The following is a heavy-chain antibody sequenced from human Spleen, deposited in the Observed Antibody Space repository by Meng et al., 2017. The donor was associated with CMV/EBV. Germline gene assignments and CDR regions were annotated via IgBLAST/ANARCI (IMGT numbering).Heavy chain of an antibody. CDR2: IYYSGRT. CDR3: AREDRGPRTGSEFSYYYGMDV. V-gene: IGHV4-39*07. CDR1: GGSISSSSYS. D-gene: IGHD1-14*01. J-gene: IGHJ6*02. Sequence: SETLSLTCTVSGGSISSSSYSWGWIRQPPGKGLEWIVSIYYSGRTYYNPSLKSRVTISVDTSKNQFSLKLSSVTAADTAVYYCAREDRGPRTGSEFSYYYGMDVWGQGTTVTVSS.